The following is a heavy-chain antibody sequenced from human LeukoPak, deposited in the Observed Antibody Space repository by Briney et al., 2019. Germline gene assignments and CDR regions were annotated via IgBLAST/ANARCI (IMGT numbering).Heavy chain of an antibody. CDR3: ARADRLHGGPYLIGP. J-gene: IGHJ5*02. CDR2: IHPNNGDT. D-gene: IGHD2-21*01. CDR1: GYTFSGTGWY. Sequence: ASVKVSCKASGYTFSGTGWYLYWLRQAPGQGLECMGWIHPNNGDTAYAQKFEGRVAMTRDTSITTVYMEVRWLTSDDTAVYYCARADRLHGGPYLIGPWGQGTLVTVSS. V-gene: IGHV1-2*02.